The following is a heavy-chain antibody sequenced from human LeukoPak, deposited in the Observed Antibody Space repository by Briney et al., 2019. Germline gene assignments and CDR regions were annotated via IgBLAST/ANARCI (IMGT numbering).Heavy chain of an antibody. J-gene: IGHJ4*02. CDR2: IYTSGST. CDR3: ARHRYYDSSGWGLDYFDY. Sequence: SETLSLTCTVSGGSISSYYWSWIRQPPGKGLEWIGYIYTSGSTNYNPSLKSRVTISVDTSKNQFSLKLSSVTAADTAVYYCARHRYYDSSGWGLDYFDYWGQGTLVTVSS. CDR1: GGSISSYY. D-gene: IGHD3-22*01. V-gene: IGHV4-4*09.